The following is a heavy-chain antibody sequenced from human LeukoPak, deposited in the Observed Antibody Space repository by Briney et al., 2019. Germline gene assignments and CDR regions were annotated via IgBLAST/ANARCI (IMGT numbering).Heavy chain of an antibody. Sequence: SETLSLTCAVSGGPISSSNWWSWVRQPPGKGLEWIGEIYHSGSTNYNPSLKSRVTISVDKSKNQFSLKLSSVTAADTAVYYCARDRIVVVPAAMDYYYYGMDVWGKGTTVTVSS. D-gene: IGHD2-2*01. CDR1: GGPISSSNW. CDR3: ARDRIVVVPAAMDYYYYGMDV. CDR2: IYHSGST. J-gene: IGHJ6*04. V-gene: IGHV4-4*02.